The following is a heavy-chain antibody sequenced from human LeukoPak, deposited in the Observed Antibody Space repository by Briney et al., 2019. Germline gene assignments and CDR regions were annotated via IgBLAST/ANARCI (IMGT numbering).Heavy chain of an antibody. CDR3: ARDGQYNPLDAFDI. CDR2: ISYDGYIK. V-gene: IGHV3-30*04. D-gene: IGHD1-14*01. CDR1: GFTFSSYA. Sequence: PGGSLRLSCAASGFTFSSYAMHWVRQAPGKGLEWVAVISYDGYIKDYAESVKGRFTISRDNAKNSLYLQMNSLRAEDTAVYYCARDGQYNPLDAFDIWGQGTMVTVSS. J-gene: IGHJ3*02.